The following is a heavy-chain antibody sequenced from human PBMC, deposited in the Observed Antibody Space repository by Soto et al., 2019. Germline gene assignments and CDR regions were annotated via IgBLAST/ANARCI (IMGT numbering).Heavy chain of an antibody. V-gene: IGHV4-30-4*01. J-gene: IGHJ4*02. CDR1: GGSISSGDYY. CDR2: IYYSGST. D-gene: IGHD3-10*01. CDR3: ARDRQLLWFGESHYYFDY. Sequence: SETLFLTCTFSGGSISSGDYYWSWIRQPPGKGLEWIGYIYYSGSTYYNPSLKSRVTISVDTSKNQFSLKLSSVTAADTAVYYCARDRQLLWFGESHYYFDYWGQGTLVTVSS.